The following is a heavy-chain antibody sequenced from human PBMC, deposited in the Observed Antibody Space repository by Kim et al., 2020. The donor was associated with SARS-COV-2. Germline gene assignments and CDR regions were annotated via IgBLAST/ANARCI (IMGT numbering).Heavy chain of an antibody. V-gene: IGHV3-48*02. CDR2: ITAAVDTI. D-gene: IGHD3-9*01. J-gene: IGHJ4*02. CDR3: VRDHDWAFDY. Sequence: GGSLRLSCVASGFDFRNSHMNWVRQAPGKGLQWLSYITAAVDTIRYADSLKGRITVSRDNAKNSLYLQMNSLTDEDTAVYYCVRDHDWAFDYWGQGILGT. CDR1: GFDFRNSH.